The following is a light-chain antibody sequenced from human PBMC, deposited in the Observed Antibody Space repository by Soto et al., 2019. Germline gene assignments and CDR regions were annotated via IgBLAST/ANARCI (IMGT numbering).Light chain of an antibody. CDR2: RNG. CDR3: ATWDDRLRAYV. Sequence: QSVLTQPPSVSGAPGQRVTISCTGSNSNIGAGYDVHWYQQLPGTAPKLLIHRNGQRPSGVPDRFSGSKSGTSASLAISGLRSEDEADYYCATWDDRLRAYVIGAGTKLTVL. J-gene: IGLJ1*01. V-gene: IGLV1-40*01. CDR1: NSNIGAGYD.